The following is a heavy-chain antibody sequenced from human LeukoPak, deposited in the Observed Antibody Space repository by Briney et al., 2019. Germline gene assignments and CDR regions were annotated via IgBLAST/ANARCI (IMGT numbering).Heavy chain of an antibody. D-gene: IGHD3-10*01. V-gene: IGHV1-69*04. Sequence: SVKVSCKASGGTFSSYAISWVRQAPGQGLEWMGRIIPILGIANYAQKFQGRVTITADKSTSTAYMELSSLRSEDTAVYYCASYDGFGDLLRPFDYWGQGTLVTVSS. CDR3: ASYDGFGDLLRPFDY. CDR2: IIPILGIA. CDR1: GGTFSSYA. J-gene: IGHJ4*02.